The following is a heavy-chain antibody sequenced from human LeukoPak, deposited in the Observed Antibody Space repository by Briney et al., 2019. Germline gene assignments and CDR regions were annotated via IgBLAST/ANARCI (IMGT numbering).Heavy chain of an antibody. CDR3: ARHRMESSWYPRELYYYGMDV. D-gene: IGHD6-13*01. Sequence: GESLKISCKGSGYSFTSYWIGWVRQMPGKGLEWMGIIYPGDSDTRYSPSFQGQVTISADKSISTAYLQWSSLKASDTAIYYCARHRMESSWYPRELYYYGMDVWGQGTTVTVSS. CDR1: GYSFTSYW. V-gene: IGHV5-51*01. J-gene: IGHJ6*02. CDR2: IYPGDSDT.